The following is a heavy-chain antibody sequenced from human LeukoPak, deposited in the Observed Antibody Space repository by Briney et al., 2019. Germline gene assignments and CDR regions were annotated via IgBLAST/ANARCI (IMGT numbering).Heavy chain of an antibody. CDR1: GFTFSSYW. J-gene: IGHJ6*02. D-gene: IGHD3-10*01. V-gene: IGHV3-7*01. Sequence: GGSLRLSCAASGFTFSSYWMSWVRQAPGKGLEWVANIKQDGSEKYYVDSVKGRFTISRDNAKNSLYLQMNSLRAEDTAVYYSAREAIITMVRGDPGMDVWGQGTTVTVSS. CDR3: AREAIITMVRGDPGMDV. CDR2: IKQDGSEK.